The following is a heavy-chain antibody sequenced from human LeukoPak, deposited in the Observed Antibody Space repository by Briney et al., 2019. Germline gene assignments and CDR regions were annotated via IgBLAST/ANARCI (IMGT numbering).Heavy chain of an antibody. J-gene: IGHJ5*02. CDR1: GFVFGRDS. CDR3: AKDIGVVPAAMDL. V-gene: IGHV3-23*01. D-gene: IGHD2-2*01. Sequence: GGSLTLSCAASGFVFGRDSMSWVRQAPGRRLEWISYISRDSDIRYYADSVKGRFTISRDNSKNTLYLQMNSLRAEDTAVYYCAKDIGVVPAAMDLWGQGTLVTVSS. CDR2: ISRDSDIR.